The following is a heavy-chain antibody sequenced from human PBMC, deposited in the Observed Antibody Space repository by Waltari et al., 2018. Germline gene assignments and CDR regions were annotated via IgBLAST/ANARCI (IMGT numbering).Heavy chain of an antibody. CDR2: ISGSGGTT. V-gene: IGHV3-23*01. Sequence: EVQLLESGGGLVQPGGSLRLSCAASGFTFNNYAMSWVRQAPGKGLEWVSTISGSGGTTYYADSVKGRFTISRDNPKNTLYLQMNSRRAEDTAVYYCVRGGPAMIYRYYFEYWGQGTLVTVSS. CDR3: VRGGPAMIYRYYFEY. J-gene: IGHJ4*02. CDR1: GFTFNNYA. D-gene: IGHD5-18*01.